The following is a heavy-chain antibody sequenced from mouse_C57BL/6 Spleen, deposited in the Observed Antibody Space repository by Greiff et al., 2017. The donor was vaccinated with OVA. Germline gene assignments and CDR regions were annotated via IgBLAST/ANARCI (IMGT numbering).Heavy chain of an antibody. V-gene: IGHV1-55*01. CDR1: GYTFTSYW. D-gene: IGHD1-1*01. Sequence: QVQLQQPGAELVKPGASVKMSCKASGYTFTSYWITWVKQRPGQGLEWIGDIYPGSGSTNYNEKFKSKATLTVDTSSSTAYMQLSSLTSEDSAVYYCARGYYGSSYGWFAYWGQGTLVTVSA. CDR2: IYPGSGST. J-gene: IGHJ3*01. CDR3: ARGYYGSSYGWFAY.